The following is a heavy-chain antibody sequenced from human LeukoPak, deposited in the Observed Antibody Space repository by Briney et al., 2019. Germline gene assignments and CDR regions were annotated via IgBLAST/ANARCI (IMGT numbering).Heavy chain of an antibody. CDR2: INHSGST. V-gene: IGHV4-34*01. CDR3: RVLGYCSGGSCYSLDY. CDR1: GGSFSGYY. Sequence: PSETLSLTCAVYGGSFSGYYWSWICQPPGKGLEWIGEINHSGSTNYNPSLKSRVTISVDTSKNQFSLKLSSVTAADTAVYYCRVLGYCSGGSCYSLDYWGQGTLVTVSS. J-gene: IGHJ4*02. D-gene: IGHD2-15*01.